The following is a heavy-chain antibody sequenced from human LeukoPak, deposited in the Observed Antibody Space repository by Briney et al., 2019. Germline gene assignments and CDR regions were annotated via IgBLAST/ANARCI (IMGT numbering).Heavy chain of an antibody. V-gene: IGHV3-66*01. CDR3: ARDPHYYGSGSYFDY. Sequence: GGSLRLSCAASGFTFSSYWMSWVRQAPGKGLEWVSVIYSGGSTYSADSVKGRFTISRDNSKNTLYLQMNSLRAEDTAVYYCARDPHYYGSGSYFDYWGQGTLVTVSS. CDR2: IYSGGST. J-gene: IGHJ4*02. CDR1: GFTFSSYW. D-gene: IGHD3-10*01.